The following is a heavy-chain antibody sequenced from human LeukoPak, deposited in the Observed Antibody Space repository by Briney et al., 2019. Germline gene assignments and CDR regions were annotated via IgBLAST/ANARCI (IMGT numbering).Heavy chain of an antibody. CDR1: GLNFSKFC. CDR2: ISYDGSSK. CDR3: ATSKSHLDAFGM. D-gene: IGHD2-2*01. V-gene: IGHV3-30-3*01. Sequence: GGSLRISCAASGLNFSKFCLDWVRQAPGKGVGGGAVISYDGSSKYYVDSVGGRFTISRDNSKNTLYLQMNGLRADDTAVYYCATSKSHLDAFGMWGQGTMVTVSS. J-gene: IGHJ3*02.